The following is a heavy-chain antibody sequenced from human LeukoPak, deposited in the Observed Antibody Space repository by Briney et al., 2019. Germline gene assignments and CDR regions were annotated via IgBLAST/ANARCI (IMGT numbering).Heavy chain of an antibody. CDR1: GFTSGVTFSNYA. V-gene: IGHV3-23*01. Sequence: GGSLRLSCVASGFTSGVTFSNYAMTWVRQAPGKGLDWVSGISGSGGSTYYADSVEGRFTISRDNAKSSLYLQMNSLRAEDTAVYYCVRSYYGMDVWGQGTTVSVSS. J-gene: IGHJ6*02. CDR3: VRSYYGMDV. CDR2: ISGSGGST.